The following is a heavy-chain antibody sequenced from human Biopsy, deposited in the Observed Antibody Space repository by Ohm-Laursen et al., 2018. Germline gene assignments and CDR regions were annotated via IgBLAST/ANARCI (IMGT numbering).Heavy chain of an antibody. V-gene: IGHV4-59*01. D-gene: IGHD2/OR15-2a*01. J-gene: IGHJ6*02. CDR3: ARATNSTGWPYYYFYGMDV. CDR1: GGPISSDY. CDR2: IYYSGST. Sequence: TLSLTCTVSGGPISSDYWSWIRQTPGKGLEWIEYIYYSGSTNYNPSLKSRVTISVDTSKNQFSLRLNSVTAADTAVYYCARATNSTGWPYYYFYGMDVWGQGTTVTVSS.